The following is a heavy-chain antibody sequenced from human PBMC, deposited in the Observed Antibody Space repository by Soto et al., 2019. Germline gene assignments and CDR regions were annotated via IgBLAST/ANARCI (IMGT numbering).Heavy chain of an antibody. Sequence: PSETLSLTCTVSGGSISSYYWIWIRQPPGKGLEWIGYIYYSGSTNYNPSLKSRVTISVDTSKNQFSLKLSSVTAADTAVYYCARDKVEYYYDSSGYHPYYYYYYGMDVWGQGTTVTVSS. D-gene: IGHD3-22*01. J-gene: IGHJ6*02. V-gene: IGHV4-59*01. CDR3: ARDKVEYYYDSSGYHPYYYYYYGMDV. CDR1: GGSISSYY. CDR2: IYYSGST.